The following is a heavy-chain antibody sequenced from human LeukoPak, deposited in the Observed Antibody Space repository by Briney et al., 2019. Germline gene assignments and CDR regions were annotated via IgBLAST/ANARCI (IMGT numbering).Heavy chain of an antibody. D-gene: IGHD1-1*01. CDR2: ISWDGGST. CDR3: AKDSGGMGSYYYYMDV. J-gene: IGHJ6*03. CDR1: GFTFDDYA. V-gene: IGHV3-43D*03. Sequence: PGGSLRLSCAASGFTFDDYAMHWVRRAPGKGLEWVSLISWDGGSTYYADSVKGRFTISRDNSKNSLYLQMDSLRAEDTALYYCAKDSGGMGSYYYYMDVWGKGTTVTVSS.